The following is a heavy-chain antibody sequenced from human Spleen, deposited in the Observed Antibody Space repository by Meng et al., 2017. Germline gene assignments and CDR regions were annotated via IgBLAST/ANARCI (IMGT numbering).Heavy chain of an antibody. CDR3: ARGHSGV. CDR2: ISWNSGSI. CDR1: GFTFDDYA. J-gene: IGHJ4*02. V-gene: IGHV3-9*01. Sequence: SLKISCTASGFTFDDYAIYWARQAPGKGLEWVSGISWNSGSIGYADSVKGRFTISRDDAKSSLYLQMNSLRVEDTAVYYCARGHSGVWGQGTLVTVSS.